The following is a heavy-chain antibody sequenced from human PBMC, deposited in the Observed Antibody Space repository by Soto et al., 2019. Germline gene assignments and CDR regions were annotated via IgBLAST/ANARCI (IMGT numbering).Heavy chain of an antibody. Sequence: QVQLQESGPGLVKPSGTLSLTCAVSGGSISSSNWWRWVRQPPGKGLEWIGEIYHSGSTNDNPSLKSRVNISVDKSKNQFSLKLSSVTAADTAVYYCARDFVLDYYYYGMDVWGQGTTVTVSS. D-gene: IGHD3-3*01. J-gene: IGHJ6*02. CDR2: IYHSGST. CDR1: GGSISSSNW. V-gene: IGHV4-4*02. CDR3: ARDFVLDYYYYGMDV.